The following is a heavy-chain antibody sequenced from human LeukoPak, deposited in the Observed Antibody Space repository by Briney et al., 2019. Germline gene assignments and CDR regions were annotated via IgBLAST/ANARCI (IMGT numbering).Heavy chain of an antibody. Sequence: SETLSLTCTVSGGSIGVSGYYWGWIRQPPGKGLEWIGSISYGGTTRYNPSLKSRVTISKDTSRNQFSLRVNSVTATDTAMYYCARYTVETMEDSRGQGTLVTVSS. J-gene: IGHJ4*02. D-gene: IGHD5-12*01. CDR2: ISYGGTT. CDR1: GGSIGVSGYY. V-gene: IGHV4-39*01. CDR3: ARYTVETMEDS.